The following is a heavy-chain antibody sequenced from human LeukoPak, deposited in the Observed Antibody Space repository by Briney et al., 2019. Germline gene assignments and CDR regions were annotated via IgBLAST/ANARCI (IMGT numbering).Heavy chain of an antibody. CDR2: ISGSGGST. CDR3: AKSGKGTHTIVVVGYFDY. D-gene: IGHD3-22*01. CDR1: GFTFSSYA. Sequence: PGGSLRLSCAASGFTFSSYAMSWVRQAPGKGLEWVSAISGSGGSTYYADSVKGRFTIPRDNSKNTLYLQMNSLRAEDTAVYYCAKSGKGTHTIVVVGYFDYWGQGTLVTVSS. J-gene: IGHJ4*02. V-gene: IGHV3-23*01.